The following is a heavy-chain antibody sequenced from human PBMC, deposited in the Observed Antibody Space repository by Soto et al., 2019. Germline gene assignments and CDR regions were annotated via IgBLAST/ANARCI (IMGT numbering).Heavy chain of an antibody. CDR2: INSDGSST. D-gene: IGHD2-15*01. J-gene: IGHJ4*02. Sequence: EVQLVESGGGLVQPGRSLRLSCAATGLTFSSEWMHWVRQAPGKGLVWVSRINSDGSSTSYADSVKGRFTISRDNAKNTLYLQMNSLRAEDTAVYYCASTVVTGYWCQGTPVTVSS. CDR1: GLTFSSEW. CDR3: ASTVVTGY. V-gene: IGHV3-74*01.